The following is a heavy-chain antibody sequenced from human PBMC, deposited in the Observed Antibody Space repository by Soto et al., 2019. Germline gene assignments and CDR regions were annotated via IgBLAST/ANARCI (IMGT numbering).Heavy chain of an antibody. CDR1: GGTFSSYT. D-gene: IGHD3-10*01. CDR2: IIPILGIA. Sequence: QVQLVQSGAEVKKPGSSVKVSCTASGGTFSSYTISWVRQAPGQGLEWMGRIIPILGIANYAQKFQGRVTITADKSTSTAYMELSSLRSEDTAVYYCAARSGSYFYFDYWGQGTLVTVSS. J-gene: IGHJ4*02. CDR3: AARSGSYFYFDY. V-gene: IGHV1-69*02.